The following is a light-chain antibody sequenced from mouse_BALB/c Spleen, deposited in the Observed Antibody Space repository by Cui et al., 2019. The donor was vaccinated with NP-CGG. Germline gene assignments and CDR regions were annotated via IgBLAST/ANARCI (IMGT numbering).Light chain of an antibody. CDR3: ALWYSNHWV. CDR1: NGAVTTSNY. CDR2: GTN. Sequence: QGVGTQETGITTSPGETVTLTCRSSNGAVTTSNYANWVQEKPDHLFTGLIGGTNNRVPGVPARFSGSLIGDKAALTITGAQTEDEAIYFCALWYSNHWVFGGGTKLTVL. V-gene: IGLV1*01. J-gene: IGLJ1*01.